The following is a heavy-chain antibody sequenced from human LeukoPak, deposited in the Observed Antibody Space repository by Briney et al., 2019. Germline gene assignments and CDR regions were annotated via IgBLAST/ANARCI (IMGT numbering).Heavy chain of an antibody. CDR1: GGTFSSYA. CDR3: ASLVWPEYYFDY. Sequence: SVKVSCKASGGTFSSYAISWVRQAPGQGLEWMGGIIPIFGTANYAQKLQGRVTMTTDTSTSTAYMELRSLRSDDTAVYYCASLVWPEYYFDYWGQGTLVTVSS. D-gene: IGHD3-16*01. J-gene: IGHJ4*02. CDR2: IIPIFGTA. V-gene: IGHV1-69*05.